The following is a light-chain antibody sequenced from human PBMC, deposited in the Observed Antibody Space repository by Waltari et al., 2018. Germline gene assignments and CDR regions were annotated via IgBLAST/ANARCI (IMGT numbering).Light chain of an antibody. Sequence: EIVLTQSPGTLSLTPGERVTLSCRASETIHNAYLAWYQQTPAQAPRLLIFGTYTRATGIPARFSGSGSATDFTLTISRLEPEDFALYHCHYSGPSMWTFGQGTRVEIK. CDR1: ETIHNAY. V-gene: IGKV3-20*01. CDR2: GTY. CDR3: HYSGPSMWT. J-gene: IGKJ1*01.